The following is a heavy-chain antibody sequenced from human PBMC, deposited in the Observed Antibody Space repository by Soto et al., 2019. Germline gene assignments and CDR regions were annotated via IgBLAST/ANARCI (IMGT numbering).Heavy chain of an antibody. Sequence: GGSLRLSCAASGFTFSSFAMSWVRQAPGKGLEWVSVISDSGGSTYYADSVRGRFTISRDNSKSTLFLQMNSLRGDDTAIYYCARELDGIDVWGQGTTVTVSS. J-gene: IGHJ6*02. CDR1: GFTFSSFA. V-gene: IGHV3-23*01. CDR2: ISDSGGST. CDR3: ARELDGIDV.